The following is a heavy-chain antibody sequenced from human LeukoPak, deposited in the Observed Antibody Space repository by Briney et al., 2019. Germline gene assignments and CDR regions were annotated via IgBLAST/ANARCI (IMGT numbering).Heavy chain of an antibody. D-gene: IGHD5-12*01. Sequence: SVKVSCKASGYTFTSYGISWVRQAPGQGLEWMGRIIAILDTAHYAQKFQGRFTITADKSTTTVYMELSSLRSDDTAVYYCVRSGYDYDWFDPWGQGTLVTVSS. CDR1: GYTFTSYG. CDR3: VRSGYDYDWFDP. CDR2: IIAILDTA. J-gene: IGHJ5*02. V-gene: IGHV1-69*04.